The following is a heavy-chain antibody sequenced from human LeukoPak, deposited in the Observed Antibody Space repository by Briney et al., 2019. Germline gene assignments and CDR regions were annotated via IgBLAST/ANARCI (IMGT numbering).Heavy chain of an antibody. CDR1: GGSIRSSSYY. J-gene: IGHJ6*03. D-gene: IGHD5-12*01. CDR2: IYYSGST. V-gene: IGHV4-39*01. Sequence: SETLSLTCTVSGGSIRSSSYYWDWIRQPPGKGLEWIGSIYYSGSTYYNSSLKSRVSISVDTSKNQFSLKVSSVTAADTAVYYCARGVVATTRDYYYYYMDVWGKGTTVTVSS. CDR3: ARGVVATTRDYYYYYMDV.